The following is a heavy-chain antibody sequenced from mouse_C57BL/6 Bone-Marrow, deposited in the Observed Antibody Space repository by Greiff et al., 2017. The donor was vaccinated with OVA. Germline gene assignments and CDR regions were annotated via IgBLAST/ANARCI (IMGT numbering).Heavy chain of an antibody. D-gene: IGHD1-1*01. J-gene: IGHJ1*03. CDR2: ISNGGGST. CDR1: GFTFSDYY. CDR3: ARHYYQYWYFDV. Sequence: VQLKESGGGLVQPGGSLKLSCAASGFTFSDYYMYWVRQTPEKRLEWVAYISNGGGSTYYPDTVKGRFTISRDNAKNTLYLQMSRLKSEDTAMYYCARHYYQYWYFDVWGTGTTVTVSS. V-gene: IGHV5-12*01.